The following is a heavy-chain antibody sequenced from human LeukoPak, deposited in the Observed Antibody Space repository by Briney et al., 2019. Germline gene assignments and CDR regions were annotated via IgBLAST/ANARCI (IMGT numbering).Heavy chain of an antibody. J-gene: IGHJ4*02. Sequence: QSGRSLRLSCAASGFTFSAYAMHWVRRAPGKGLEWVAVIWYNGNIKYYADSVKGRFTISRDNSKNTLYLQMNSLRAEDTAVYYCARDMGGSGSQPDYWGQGTLVTVSS. CDR1: GFTFSAYA. D-gene: IGHD3-10*01. CDR2: IWYNGNIK. CDR3: ARDMGGSGSQPDY. V-gene: IGHV3-33*01.